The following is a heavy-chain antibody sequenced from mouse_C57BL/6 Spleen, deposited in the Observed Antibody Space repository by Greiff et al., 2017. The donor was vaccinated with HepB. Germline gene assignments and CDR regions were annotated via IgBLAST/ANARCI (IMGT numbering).Heavy chain of an antibody. V-gene: IGHV1-26*01. D-gene: IGHD2-12*01. CDR1: GYTFTDYY. CDR3: ARSDYTPYYFDY. J-gene: IGHJ2*01. Sequence: EVQLQQSGPELVKPGASVKISCKASGYTFTDYYMNWVKQSHGKSLEWIGDINPNNGGTSYNQKFKGKATLTVDKSSSTAYMELRSLTSEDSAVYYCARSDYTPYYFDYWGQGTTLTVSS. CDR2: INPNNGGT.